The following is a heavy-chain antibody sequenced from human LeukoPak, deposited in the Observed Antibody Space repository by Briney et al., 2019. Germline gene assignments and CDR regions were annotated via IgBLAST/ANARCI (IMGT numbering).Heavy chain of an antibody. CDR1: GFTFSNAW. J-gene: IGHJ4*02. D-gene: IGHD4-17*01. Sequence: GGSLRLPCAASGFTFSNAWMSWVRQAPGKGVEWVGRIKSKTDGGTTDYAAPVKGRFTISRDDSKNTLYLQMNSLKTEDTAVYYCTTDYGDEDFDYWGQGTLVTVSS. V-gene: IGHV3-15*01. CDR3: TTDYGDEDFDY. CDR2: IKSKTDGGTT.